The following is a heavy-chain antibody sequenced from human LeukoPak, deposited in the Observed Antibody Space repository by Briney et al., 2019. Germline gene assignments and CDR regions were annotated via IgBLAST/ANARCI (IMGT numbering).Heavy chain of an antibody. D-gene: IGHD3-9*01. J-gene: IGHJ4*02. CDR2: IWYDGSNK. CDR3: AKSGFEYYFDY. Sequence: GGSLRLSCAASGFTFSSYGMHWVRQAPGEGLEWVAVIWYDGSNKYYADSVKGRFTISRDNSKNTLYLQMNSLRAEDTAVYYCAKSGFEYYFDYWGQGTLVTVSS. CDR1: GFTFSSYG. V-gene: IGHV3-33*06.